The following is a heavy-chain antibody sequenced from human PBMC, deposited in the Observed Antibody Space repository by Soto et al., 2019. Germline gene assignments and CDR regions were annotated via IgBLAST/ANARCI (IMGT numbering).Heavy chain of an antibody. Sequence: SETLSLTCTVSGGSISSSSYYWGWIRQPPGKGLEWIGSIYYSGSTYYNPSLKSRVTISVDTSKNQFSLKLSSVTAADTAVYYCARDRDLGPGWMPRPYDYWGQGTLVTVSS. CDR2: IYYSGST. CDR3: ARDRDLGPGWMPRPYDY. J-gene: IGHJ4*02. V-gene: IGHV4-39*07. CDR1: GGSISSSSYY. D-gene: IGHD5-12*01.